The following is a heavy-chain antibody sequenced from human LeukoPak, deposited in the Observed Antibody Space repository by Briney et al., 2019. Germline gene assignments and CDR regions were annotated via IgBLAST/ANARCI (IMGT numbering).Heavy chain of an antibody. CDR1: GFSLTTYE. CDR3: ARGPYSSNWYVDY. CDR2: ISSSGDSI. Sequence: PGGSLRLSCAASGFSLTTYEMNWVRQAPGKGLEWVSYISSSGDSIYYADSVKGRFTISRDNAKNSLSLQMNSLRAEDTAIYYCARGPYSSNWYVDYWGQGTLVTVAS. D-gene: IGHD6-13*01. J-gene: IGHJ4*02. V-gene: IGHV3-48*03.